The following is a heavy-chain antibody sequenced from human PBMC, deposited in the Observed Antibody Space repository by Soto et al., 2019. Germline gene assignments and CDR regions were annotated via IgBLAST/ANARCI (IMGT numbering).Heavy chain of an antibody. CDR1: GFTFSSYA. J-gene: IGHJ6*02. V-gene: IGHV3-23*01. D-gene: IGHD3-3*01. CDR3: AKTRFLGWLLLDGMDV. Sequence: LRLSCAASGFTFSSYAMSWVRQAPGKGLERVSATSGRADSSFYADSVKGRFTISRDNSKNTLYLKMNSLRAEDTAVYYCAKTRFLGWLLLDGMDVWGQGTMVTVSS. CDR2: TSGRADSS.